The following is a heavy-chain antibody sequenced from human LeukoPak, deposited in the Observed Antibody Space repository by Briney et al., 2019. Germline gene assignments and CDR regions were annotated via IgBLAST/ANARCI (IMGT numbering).Heavy chain of an antibody. CDR1: GGSISSYY. CDR3: AKDGGYGSGSSYPDY. D-gene: IGHD3-10*01. J-gene: IGHJ4*02. CDR2: IYYSGST. Sequence: SETLSLTCTVSGGSISSYYWSWIRQPPGKGLEWIGYIYYSGSTNYNPSLKRRVTISVDTSKNQFSLKLSSVTAADTAVYYCAKDGGYGSGSSYPDYWGQGTLVTVSS. V-gene: IGHV4-59*01.